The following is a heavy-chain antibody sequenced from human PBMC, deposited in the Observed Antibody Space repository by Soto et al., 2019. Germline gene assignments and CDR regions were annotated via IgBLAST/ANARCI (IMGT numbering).Heavy chain of an antibody. V-gene: IGHV4-31*03. CDR1: GGSINSGGYF. CDR3: ARLRFEEGGHYHYYGLDV. J-gene: IGHJ6*02. D-gene: IGHD3-3*01. CDR2: IYYSGST. Sequence: QVQLQESGPGLVKPSQTLSLTCTVSGGSINSGGYFWTWIRQHPGKGLEWIGYIYYSGSTYYNPSLKSRVTISLDTSKNQFSLKLTSVTAADTAVYYCARLRFEEGGHYHYYGLDVWGQGTTVSVSS.